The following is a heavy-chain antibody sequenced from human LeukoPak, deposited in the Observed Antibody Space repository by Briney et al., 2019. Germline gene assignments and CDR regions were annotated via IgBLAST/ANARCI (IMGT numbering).Heavy chain of an antibody. CDR1: GGSISNYY. D-gene: IGHD3-22*01. J-gene: IGHJ5*02. CDR2: ISDSGST. Sequence: SETLSLTCTVSGGSISNYYWNWIRQPPGKGLEWIGYISDSGSTNYNPSLKSRVTISVDTSKNQFSLKLNSVTAADTAVYYCATYYYDSSGYYLNWFDPWGQGTLVTVSS. V-gene: IGHV4-59*01. CDR3: ATYYYDSSGYYLNWFDP.